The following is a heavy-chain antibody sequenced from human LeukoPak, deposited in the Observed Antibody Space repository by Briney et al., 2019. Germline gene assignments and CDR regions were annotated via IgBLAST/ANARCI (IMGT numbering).Heavy chain of an antibody. V-gene: IGHV4-39*01. CDR3: ASQPHFDY. J-gene: IGHJ4*02. CDR2: IYYSGST. Sequence: SETLSLTCTVSGGSISSSSYYWCWIRQHPGKGLEWIGSIYYSGSTYYNPSPKSRVTISVDTSKNQFSLKLSSVTAADTAVYYCASQPHFDYWGQGTLVTVSS. CDR1: GGSISSSSYY.